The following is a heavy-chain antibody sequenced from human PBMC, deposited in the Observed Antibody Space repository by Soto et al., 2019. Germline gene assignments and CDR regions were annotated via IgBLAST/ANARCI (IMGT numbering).Heavy chain of an antibody. CDR3: AKGGLYTSSWYEGY. D-gene: IGHD6-13*01. V-gene: IGHV3-23*01. J-gene: IGHJ4*02. CDR2: ISGSGDST. Sequence: GGSLRLSCAASGFTFSSYAISWVRQGPGKGLEWVSSISGSGDSTYNADSVKGRFTISRDNSKNTLYLQLNSLTADDTVVYYCAKGGLYTSSWYEGYWGQGTLVTVSS. CDR1: GFTFSSYA.